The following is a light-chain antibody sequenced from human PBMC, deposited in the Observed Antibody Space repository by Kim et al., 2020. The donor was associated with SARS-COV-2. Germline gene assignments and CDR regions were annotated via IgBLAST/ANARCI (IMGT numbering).Light chain of an antibody. CDR2: DNN. J-gene: IGLJ2*01. CDR1: SSNIGNNY. V-gene: IGLV1-51*01. CDR3: GTWDSSPL. Sequence: QSVLTQPPSVSAAPGQKVTISCSGSSSNIGNNYVSWYQQLPGTAPKLLIYDNNKRPSGIPDQFSGSKSGTSATLGITGLQTGDEADYYCGTWDSSPLFGGGTQLTVL.